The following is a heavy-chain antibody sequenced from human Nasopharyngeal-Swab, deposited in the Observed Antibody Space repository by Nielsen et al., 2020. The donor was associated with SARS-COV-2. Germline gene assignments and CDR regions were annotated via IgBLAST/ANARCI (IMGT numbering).Heavy chain of an antibody. CDR2: ISYDGSNK. CDR3: ARGTYYDYVWGSYPQGDY. CDR1: GFTFTSYA. Sequence: GESLKISCAASGFTFTSYAMSWVRQAPGKGLEWVAVISYDGSNKYYADSVKGRFTISRDNSKNTLYLQMNSLRAEDTAVYYCARGTYYDYVWGSYPQGDYWGQGTLVTVSS. J-gene: IGHJ4*02. V-gene: IGHV3-30-3*01. D-gene: IGHD3-16*02.